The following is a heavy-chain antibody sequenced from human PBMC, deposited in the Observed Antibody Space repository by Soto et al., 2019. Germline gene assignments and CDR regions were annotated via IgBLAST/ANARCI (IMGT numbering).Heavy chain of an antibody. CDR2: IHYSGSI. V-gene: IGHV4-39*02. CDR1: GGSVNTGPYY. Sequence: QLQLQESGPGLVEPSETLSLSCTVSGGSVNTGPYYWGWIRQPPGKGLEWIGSIHYSGSIFYNPPLRSRVTISLDTSNNHLSLTLSSVTAAETAVYYCARRRKDCFDTWGQGTLVNVSS. CDR3: ARRRKDCFDT. J-gene: IGHJ5*02. D-gene: IGHD2-21*01.